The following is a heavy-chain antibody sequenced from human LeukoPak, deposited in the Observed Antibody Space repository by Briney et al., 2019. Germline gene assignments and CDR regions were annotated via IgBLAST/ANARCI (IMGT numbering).Heavy chain of an antibody. Sequence: PSETLSLTCTVSGGSISSYYWSWIRQPPGKGLEWIGYIYYSGSTNYNPSLKSRVTISVDTSKNQFSLKLSSVTAADTAVYYCARAPGGYYYVSFDYWGQGTLVTVSS. CDR1: GGSISSYY. CDR3: ARAPGGYYYVSFDY. V-gene: IGHV4-59*01. CDR2: IYYSGST. D-gene: IGHD3-22*01. J-gene: IGHJ4*02.